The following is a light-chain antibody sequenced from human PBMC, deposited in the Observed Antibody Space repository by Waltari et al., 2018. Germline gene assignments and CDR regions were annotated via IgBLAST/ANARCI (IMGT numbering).Light chain of an antibody. Sequence: EVLMTQSPLTLSVSPGERATLSCRASQSIARNLAWYQQRTGQAPRLLIYGASTWATDVPDRFSGSGSGTEFTLTISSLQSEDFAVYYCQQYNNWRTFGQGTKLEIK. CDR3: QQYNNWRT. J-gene: IGKJ2*01. CDR1: QSIARN. V-gene: IGKV3-15*01. CDR2: GAS.